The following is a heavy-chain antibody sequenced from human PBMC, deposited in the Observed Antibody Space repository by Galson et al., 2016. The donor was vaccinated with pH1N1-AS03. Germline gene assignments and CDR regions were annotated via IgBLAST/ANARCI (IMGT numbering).Heavy chain of an antibody. CDR1: GGSISSYY. CDR2: IFYNGTT. CDR3: ARFPDYGDDVGY. Sequence: TLSLTCTVSGGSISSYYWSWIRQPPGKRLEWIGYIFYNGTTNYNPTLKSRVTISVDTSKNQFSLKLTSVTAADTAVYYCARFPDYGDDVGYWGQGTLVTVSS. D-gene: IGHD4-17*01. J-gene: IGHJ4*02. V-gene: IGHV4-59*08.